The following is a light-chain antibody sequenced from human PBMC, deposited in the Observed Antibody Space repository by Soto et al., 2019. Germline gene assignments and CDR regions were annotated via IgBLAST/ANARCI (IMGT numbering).Light chain of an antibody. V-gene: IGLV1-40*01. J-gene: IGLJ3*02. CDR2: DDS. CDR1: SSNIGAGFG. CDR3: QSYDISLTDRV. Sequence: QPVLTQPPSVSGAPGQRVAISCTGSSSNIGAGFGVHWYQQLPGAAPKLLIYDDSARTSGVPDRFSGSKSGTSASLAITGLRAEDEADYYCQSYDISLTDRVFGGGTKLTVL.